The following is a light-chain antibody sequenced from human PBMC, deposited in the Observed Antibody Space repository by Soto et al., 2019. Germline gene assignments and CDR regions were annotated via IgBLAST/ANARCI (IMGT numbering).Light chain of an antibody. CDR1: QGISSA. CDR3: QQFIDGWT. J-gene: IGKJ1*01. CDR2: KAS. Sequence: GDRVTITCRASQGISSALAWYQKKPGKAPKPLIYKASTLKSGVPSRFSGSGSETEFTLTISGLQPDDFATYYCQQFIDGWTFGQGTKVDIK. V-gene: IGKV1D-13*01.